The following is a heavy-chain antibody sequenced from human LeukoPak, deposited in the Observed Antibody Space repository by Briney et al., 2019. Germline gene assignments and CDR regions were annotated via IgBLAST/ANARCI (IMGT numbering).Heavy chain of an antibody. D-gene: IGHD2-15*01. Sequence: GSLRLSCAASGFTFSDYYMSWIRQAPGKGLEWVSYISSSGSTIYYADSVKGRFTISRDNAKNSLYLQMNSLRAEDTAVYYCASSPSYSDAFDIWGQGTMVTVSS. CDR1: GFTFSDYY. V-gene: IGHV3-11*04. CDR3: ASSPSYSDAFDI. J-gene: IGHJ3*02. CDR2: ISSSGSTI.